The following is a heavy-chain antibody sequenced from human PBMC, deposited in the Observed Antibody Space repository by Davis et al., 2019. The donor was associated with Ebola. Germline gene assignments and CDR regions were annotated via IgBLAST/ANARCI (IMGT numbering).Heavy chain of an antibody. J-gene: IGHJ4*02. V-gene: IGHV3-33*08. Sequence: GESLKISCVASGFSFSRYDMNWVRQAPGKGLQWVAVIWDDGSNKYYADSVKGRFTISRDNAKNSLYLQMNSLRDEDTAVYYCARDQRYYDSSGYYYYYFDYWGQGTLVTVSS. D-gene: IGHD3-22*01. CDR1: GFSFSRYD. CDR2: IWDDGSNK. CDR3: ARDQRYYDSSGYYYYYFDY.